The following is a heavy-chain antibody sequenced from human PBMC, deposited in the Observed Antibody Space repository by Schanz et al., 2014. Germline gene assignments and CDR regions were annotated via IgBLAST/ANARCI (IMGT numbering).Heavy chain of an antibody. J-gene: IGHJ4*02. CDR2: ISNGGSDE. V-gene: IGHV3-30*03. Sequence: VQLLESGGGLVEPGGSLRLSCAASGFIFSNYGMHWVRQAPGGGLEWVAGISNGGSDEYYVDSVKGRFTVSRDNSKNTLYLQLNSLRAEDTAVYYCARDFHGYGPHLDYWGQGSLVTVSS. D-gene: IGHD5-12*01. CDR1: GFIFSNYG. CDR3: ARDFHGYGPHLDY.